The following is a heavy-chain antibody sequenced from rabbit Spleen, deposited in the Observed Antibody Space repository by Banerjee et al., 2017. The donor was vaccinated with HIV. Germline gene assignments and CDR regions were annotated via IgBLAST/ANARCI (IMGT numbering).Heavy chain of an antibody. Sequence: QEQLEESGGDLVKPEGSLTLTCTASGFSFSSSYWICWVRQAPGKGLEWIGCIYIGTGSTDYASWVNGRFTISRTSSTTVTLQMTSLTAADTAIYFCARAGDADVGYGTGFNLWGPGTLVTVS. D-gene: IGHD7-1*01. CDR2: IYIGTGST. J-gene: IGHJ4*01. CDR1: GFSFSSSYW. V-gene: IGHV1S45*01. CDR3: ARAGDADVGYGTGFNL.